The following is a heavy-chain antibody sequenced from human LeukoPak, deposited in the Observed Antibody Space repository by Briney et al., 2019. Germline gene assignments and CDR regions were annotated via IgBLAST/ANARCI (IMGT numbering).Heavy chain of an antibody. V-gene: IGHV1-2*02. CDR3: ARASVENTLRIDDY. CDR1: GYTFTYYY. D-gene: IGHD2-15*01. Sequence: ASVKVSCKASGYTFTYYYMHWVRQAPGHGLEWIGWINPYSGDTNYAQKLQGRVTMTRDTSITTAYMDLSRLKSDDTAVYYCARASVENTLRIDDYWGQGTLVTVSS. CDR2: INPYSGDT. J-gene: IGHJ4*02.